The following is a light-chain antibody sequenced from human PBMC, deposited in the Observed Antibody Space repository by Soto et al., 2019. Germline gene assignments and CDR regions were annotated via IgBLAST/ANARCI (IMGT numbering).Light chain of an antibody. V-gene: IGLV2-8*01. CDR1: SSDVGGYNY. Sequence: QSALTQPPSASGSPGQSVTISCTGTSSDVGGYNYVSWYQQHPGKVPKLMIYEVSKRPSGVPDRFSGSKSGNTASLTVSGLQAEDEADYHCCSFAGGTTFWLFGGGTKLTVL. CDR2: EVS. CDR3: CSFAGGTTFWL. J-gene: IGLJ3*02.